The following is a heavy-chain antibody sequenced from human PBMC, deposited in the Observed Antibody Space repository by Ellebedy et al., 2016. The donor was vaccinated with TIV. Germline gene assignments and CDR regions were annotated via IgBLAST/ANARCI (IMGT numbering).Heavy chain of an antibody. D-gene: IGHD3-3*01. J-gene: IGHJ4*02. CDR2: INAGNGNT. CDR3: ARAWRSGYSNFDY. V-gene: IGHV1-3*01. Sequence: ASVKVSCKASGYTFIRYAIHWVRQAPGQRLEWMGWINAGNGNTKYSQTFQGRVTITRDTSASTAYMELSSLRSEDTAVYYCARAWRSGYSNFDYWGQGTLVTVSS. CDR1: GYTFIRYA.